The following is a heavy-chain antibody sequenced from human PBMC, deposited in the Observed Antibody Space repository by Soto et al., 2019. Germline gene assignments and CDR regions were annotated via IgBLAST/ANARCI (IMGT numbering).Heavy chain of an antibody. CDR3: ASGITIFGVVADLDY. V-gene: IGHV1-24*01. J-gene: IGHJ4*02. Sequence: ASVKVSCKVSGYTLTELSMHWVRQAPGKGLEWMGGFDPEDGETIYAQKFQGRVTMTEDTSTDTAYMELSSLRSEDTAVYYCASGITIFGVVADLDYWGQGTLVTVSS. CDR2: FDPEDGET. CDR1: GYTLTELS. D-gene: IGHD3-3*01.